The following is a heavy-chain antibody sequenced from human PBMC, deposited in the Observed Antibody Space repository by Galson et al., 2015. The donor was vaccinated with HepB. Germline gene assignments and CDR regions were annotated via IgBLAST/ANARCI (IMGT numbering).Heavy chain of an antibody. CDR1: GFTFSSYW. CDR3: AGTISFSPLY. CDR2: INSDGSST. V-gene: IGHV3-74*01. D-gene: IGHD2-2*02. J-gene: IGHJ4*02. Sequence: FLRLSCAASGFTFSSYWMHWVRQAPGKGLVWVSRINSDGSSTNYADSVKGRFTISRDNAKNTLYLQMNSLRAEDTAVYYCAGTISFSPLYWGQGTLVTVSS.